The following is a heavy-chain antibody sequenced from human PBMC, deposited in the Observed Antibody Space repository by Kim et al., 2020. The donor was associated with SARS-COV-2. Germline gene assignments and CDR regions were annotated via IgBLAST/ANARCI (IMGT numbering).Heavy chain of an antibody. CDR2: INPSGGAT. V-gene: IGHV1-46*01. Sequence: ASVKVSCKASGYTFTSYYMHWVRQAPGQGLEWMGIINPSGGATTYAQKFQGRVTMTRDTSTSTVYMELSSLRSEDTAVYYCARDLKGATRDYWGQGTLVTVSS. D-gene: IGHD1-26*01. J-gene: IGHJ4*02. CDR1: GYTFTSYY. CDR3: ARDLKGATRDY.